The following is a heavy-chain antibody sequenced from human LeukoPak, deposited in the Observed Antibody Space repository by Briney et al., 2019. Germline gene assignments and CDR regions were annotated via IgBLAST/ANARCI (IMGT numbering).Heavy chain of an antibody. CDR3: ARGVDILTGYYLD. J-gene: IGHJ4*02. Sequence: GGSLRLSCAASGFTFSSYAMHWVRQAPGKGLEYVSAISSNGGSTYYANSVKGRFTISRDNSKNTLYLQMGSLRAEDMAVYYCARGVDILTGYYLDWGQGTLVTVSS. D-gene: IGHD3-9*01. V-gene: IGHV3-64*01. CDR1: GFTFSSYA. CDR2: ISSNGGST.